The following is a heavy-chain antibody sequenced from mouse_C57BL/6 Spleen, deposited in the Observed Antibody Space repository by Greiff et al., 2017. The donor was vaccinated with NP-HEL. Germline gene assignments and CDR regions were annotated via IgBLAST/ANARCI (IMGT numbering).Heavy chain of an antibody. Sequence: QVQLQQPGTELVKPGASVKLSCKASGYTFTSYWMHWVKQRPGQGLEWIGNINPSNGGTNYNEKFKSKATLTVDKSSNTAYMQLSILTSEDSAVYYCSRCDYGTSYYYAMDYWGQGTSVTVSS. CDR1: GYTFTSYW. D-gene: IGHD1-1*01. CDR3: SRCDYGTSYYYAMDY. J-gene: IGHJ4*01. V-gene: IGHV1-53*01. CDR2: INPSNGGT.